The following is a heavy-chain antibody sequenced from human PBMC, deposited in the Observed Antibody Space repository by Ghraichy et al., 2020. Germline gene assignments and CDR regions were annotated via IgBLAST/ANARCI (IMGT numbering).Heavy chain of an antibody. D-gene: IGHD6-19*01. Sequence: SGPTLVKPAQTLTLTCICSGFSRSTSGVGVGWIRQPPGEALEWLGIVFWDDESRYSPSLWRRVTITKDSSKNQVVLEMTNMDHADTVTYYCAHSTYNNGWSFDSWGQGTLVTVSS. V-gene: IGHV2-5*02. CDR3: AHSTYNNGWSFDS. CDR1: GFSRSTSGVG. J-gene: IGHJ4*02. CDR2: VFWDDES.